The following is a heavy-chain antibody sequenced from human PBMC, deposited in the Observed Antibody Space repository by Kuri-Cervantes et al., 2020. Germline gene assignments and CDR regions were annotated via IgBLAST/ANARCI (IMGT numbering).Heavy chain of an antibody. V-gene: IGHV3-74*01. CDR1: GFTFSSYS. D-gene: IGHD4-17*01. Sequence: LSLTCAASGFTFSSYSMNWVRQAPGKGLEWVSRINSDGSSTSYADSVKGRFTISRDNAKNTLYLQMNSLRAEDTAVYYCARDLSYGDFGYWGQGTLVTVSS. CDR2: INSDGSST. J-gene: IGHJ4*02. CDR3: ARDLSYGDFGY.